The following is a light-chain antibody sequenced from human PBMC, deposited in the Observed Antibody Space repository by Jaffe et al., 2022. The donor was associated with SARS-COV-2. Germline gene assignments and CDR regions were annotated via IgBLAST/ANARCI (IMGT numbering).Light chain of an antibody. Sequence: QSALTQPASVSGSPGQSITISCTGTSSDVGVYNYVSWYQHHPGKAPKLMIYDVSYRPSGVSNRFSGSKSGNTASLTISGLQAEDEADYYCTSYTSSSTQVFGTGTEVTVL. V-gene: IGLV2-14*03. CDR2: DVS. CDR1: SSDVGVYNY. CDR3: TSYTSSSTQV. J-gene: IGLJ1*01.